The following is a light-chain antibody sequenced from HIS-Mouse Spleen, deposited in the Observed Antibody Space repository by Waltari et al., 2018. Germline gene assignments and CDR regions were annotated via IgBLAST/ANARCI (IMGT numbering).Light chain of an antibody. Sequence: QSALTQPPSVSGSPGQSVTISCTGTSSDVGSYNRVSWYQQPPGTAPKLMIYEVSKRPSGVPDRFSGSKSGNTASLTISGLQAEDEADYYCSSYTSSSTVFGTGTKVTVL. CDR3: SSYTSSSTV. J-gene: IGLJ1*01. V-gene: IGLV2-18*02. CDR1: SSDVGSYNR. CDR2: EVS.